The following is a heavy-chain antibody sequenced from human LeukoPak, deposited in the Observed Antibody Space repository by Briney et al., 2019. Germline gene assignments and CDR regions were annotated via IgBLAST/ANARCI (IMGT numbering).Heavy chain of an antibody. J-gene: IGHJ4*02. CDR3: ARESESSGWYDY. CDR2: ISGDGGST. Sequence: GGSLRLSCAAPGFMFHDYAIHWVRQAPGKGLEWVSLISGDGGSTFYADSVKGRFTIPRDNGKNSLYLQMNSLRSDDTALYYCARESESSGWYDYWGQGTLVTVSS. D-gene: IGHD6-19*01. V-gene: IGHV3-43*02. CDR1: GFMFHDYA.